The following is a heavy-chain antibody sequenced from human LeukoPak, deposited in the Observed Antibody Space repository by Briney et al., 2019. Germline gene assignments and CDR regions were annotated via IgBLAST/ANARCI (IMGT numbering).Heavy chain of an antibody. CDR1: GYTFTDSY. D-gene: IGHD5-24*01. V-gene: IGHV1-46*01. CDR2: IDPDGGNT. CDR3: IRDGYNDAYDL. J-gene: IGHJ3*01. Sequence: ASVKVSCKASGYTFTDSYVHWVRQAPGQVLEWMGLIDPDGGNTNYAQNFQGRVTLTRDTSTSTLYMELSSLRSEDTAIYARIRDGYNDAYDLWGQGTVVTVPS.